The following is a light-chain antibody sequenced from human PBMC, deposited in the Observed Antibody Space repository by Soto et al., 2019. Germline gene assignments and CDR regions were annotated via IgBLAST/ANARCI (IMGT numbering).Light chain of an antibody. Sequence: EIVLTQSPATLSLSPGDRAVLSCRASQSVSRSLTWYQHKPGQAPRLLIYDASTRATDIPRRFSGSGSGTDFTLTISSLEPEDFAVYYCQQRSNRFGGGTKVKIK. CDR3: QQRSNR. CDR2: DAS. J-gene: IGKJ4*01. CDR1: QSVSRS. V-gene: IGKV3-11*01.